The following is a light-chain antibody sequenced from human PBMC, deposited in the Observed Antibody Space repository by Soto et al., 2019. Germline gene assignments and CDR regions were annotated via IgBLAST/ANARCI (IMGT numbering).Light chain of an antibody. J-gene: IGLJ2*01. CDR2: DVS. CDR3: SSYTSSSTQV. V-gene: IGLV2-14*01. CDR1: SSDVGGYNY. Sequence: SVLTQPASVSGSPGQSITISCTGTSSDVGGYNYVSWYQQHPGKAPKLMIYDVSNRPSGVSNRFSGSKSGNTASLTISGPQAEDEADYYCSSYTSSSTQVFGGGTKVTVL.